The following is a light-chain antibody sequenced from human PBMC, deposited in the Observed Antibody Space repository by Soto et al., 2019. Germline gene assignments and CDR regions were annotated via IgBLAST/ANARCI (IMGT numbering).Light chain of an antibody. CDR1: QSISIY. Sequence: ENVLTQSPATLSLSPGERATLSCRASQSISIYLAWYQQKPGQAPRLLIYDASNRATGIPARFSGSGSGTDFTLTISSLEPEDFAVYYCQQRSNWPTSFGGGTKVEIK. J-gene: IGKJ4*01. CDR3: QQRSNWPTS. CDR2: DAS. V-gene: IGKV3-11*01.